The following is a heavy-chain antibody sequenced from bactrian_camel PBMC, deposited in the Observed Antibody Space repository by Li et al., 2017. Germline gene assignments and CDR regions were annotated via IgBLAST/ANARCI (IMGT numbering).Heavy chain of an antibody. D-gene: IGHD3*01. J-gene: IGHJ4*01. CDR2: IISGGGST. V-gene: IGHV3S40*01. CDR1: GFTFSTYP. CDR3: AKGPRSDCYSQSWCTYEYNY. Sequence: VQLVESGGGLVQPGGSLRLSCVASGFTFSTYPMTWVRQRPGKGLEWVSYIISGGGSTFYADLVKGRFTVSRDNAKNTLYLQLNSPESEDTAMYYCAKGPRSDCYSQSWCTYEYNYWGQGTQVTVS.